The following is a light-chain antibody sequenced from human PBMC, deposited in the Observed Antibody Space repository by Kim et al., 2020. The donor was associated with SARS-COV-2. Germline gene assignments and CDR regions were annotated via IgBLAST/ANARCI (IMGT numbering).Light chain of an antibody. CDR2: GAS. J-gene: IGKJ5*01. V-gene: IGKV1-17*03. Sequence: ASVGDRVTITCRASQGISTYLAWFQQKPGKVPKRLIYGASSLQSGVPSRFSGSGSGTEFTLTISNVQPEDFAIYYCLQHNTYPITFGQGTRLEIK. CDR1: QGISTY. CDR3: LQHNTYPIT.